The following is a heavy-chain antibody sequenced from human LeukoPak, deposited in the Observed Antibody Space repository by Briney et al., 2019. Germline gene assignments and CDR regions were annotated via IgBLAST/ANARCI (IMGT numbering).Heavy chain of an antibody. CDR1: GDSISSSNYY. CDR3: ARLYYYDSSGPPL. V-gene: IGHV4-39*02. CDR2: IYYSGRT. J-gene: IGHJ4*02. Sequence: SETLSLTCTISGDSISSSNYYWGWIRQPAGKGLEWIGNIYYSGRTYYNPSLKSRVTISVDTSKNDFSLKLSSVTAADTAVYYCARLYYYDSSGPPLWGQGTMVAVSS. D-gene: IGHD3-22*01.